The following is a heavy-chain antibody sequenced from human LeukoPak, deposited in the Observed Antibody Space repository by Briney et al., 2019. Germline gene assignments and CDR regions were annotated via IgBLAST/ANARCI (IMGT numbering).Heavy chain of an antibody. J-gene: IGHJ3*02. CDR1: GGSISSGSYY. CDR2: IYTSGST. CDR3: ARDKFYQFDI. V-gene: IGHV4-61*02. Sequence: SETLSLTCTVSGGSISSGSYYWSWIRQPAGKGLEWIGRIYTSGSTNYSPSLKSRVTISVDTSKNQFSLKLSSVTAADTAVYYCARDKFYQFDIWGQGTMVTVSS. D-gene: IGHD3-16*02.